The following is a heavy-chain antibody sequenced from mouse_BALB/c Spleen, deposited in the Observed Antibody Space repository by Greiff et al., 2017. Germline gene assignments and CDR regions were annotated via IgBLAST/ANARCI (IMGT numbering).Heavy chain of an antibody. J-gene: IGHJ2*01. CDR2: INPSNGRT. D-gene: IGHD4-1*01. CDR3: ARWGAGTNFDY. Sequence: DQLQQPGAELVKPGASVKLSCKASGYTFTSYWMHWVKQRPGQGLEWIGEINPSNGRTNYNEKFKSKATLTVDKSSSTAYMQLSSLTSEDSAVYYCARWGAGTNFDYWGQGTTLTVSS. CDR1: GYTFTSYW. V-gene: IGHV1S81*02.